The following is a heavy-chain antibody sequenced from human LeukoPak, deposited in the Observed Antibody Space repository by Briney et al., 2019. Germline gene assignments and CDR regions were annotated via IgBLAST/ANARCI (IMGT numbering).Heavy chain of an antibody. CDR1: GFPFNDYY. CDR3: ATGSGHYYGSGSYPGY. CDR2: TSSSSSHT. V-gene: IGHV3-11*06. Sequence: PGGSLRLSCTASGFPFNDYYMSWIRQAPGKGLEWVSYTSSSSSHTNYADSVKGRFTISRDNAKNSLYLQMNSLRAEDTAVYYCATGSGHYYGSGSYPGYWGQGTLVTVSS. J-gene: IGHJ4*02. D-gene: IGHD3-10*01.